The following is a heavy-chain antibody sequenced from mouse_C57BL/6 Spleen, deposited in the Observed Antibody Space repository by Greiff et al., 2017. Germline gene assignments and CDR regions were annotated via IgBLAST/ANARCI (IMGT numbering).Heavy chain of an antibody. CDR1: GYAFSSSW. J-gene: IGHJ2*01. CDR2: LYPGDGDT. V-gene: IGHV1-82*01. CDR3: ARGRGGLDY. Sequence: QVQLQQSGPELVKPGASVKISCKASGYAFSSSWMNWVKQRPGKGLAWIGRLYPGDGDTNYNWTFKGKATLTAYKSASTAYMQLSSLTSGDAAVYFWARGRGGLDYGGQGTTLTVAS. D-gene: IGHD1-1*02.